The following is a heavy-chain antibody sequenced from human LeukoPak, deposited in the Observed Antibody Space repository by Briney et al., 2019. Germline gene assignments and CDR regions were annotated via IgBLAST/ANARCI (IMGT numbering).Heavy chain of an antibody. J-gene: IGHJ4*02. D-gene: IGHD3-10*01. CDR1: GFTFSSYS. Sequence: PGGSLRLSCAASGFTFSSYSMNWVRQAPGKGLEWVSSISSSSNYIYYADSVKGRFTISRDNAKNSLYLQMNSLRAEDTAMYYCARDAETLLGVITYWGQGTLVTVSS. V-gene: IGHV3-21*01. CDR3: ARDAETLLGVITY. CDR2: ISSSSNYI.